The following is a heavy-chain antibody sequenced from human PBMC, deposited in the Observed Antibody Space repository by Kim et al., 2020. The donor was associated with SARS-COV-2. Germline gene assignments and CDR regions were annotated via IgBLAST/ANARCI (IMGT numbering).Heavy chain of an antibody. CDR2: INPNSGGT. V-gene: IGHV1-2*05. J-gene: IGHJ3*02. CDR3: ARENRDSSRLSAFDI. CDR1: GYTFTGYY. D-gene: IGHD6-13*01. Sequence: ASVKVSCKASGYTFTGYYMHWVRQAPGQGLEWMGRINPNSGGTNYAQKFQGRVTMTRDTSISTAYMELSRLRSDDTVVYYCARENRDSSRLSAFDIWGQGTMVTVSS.